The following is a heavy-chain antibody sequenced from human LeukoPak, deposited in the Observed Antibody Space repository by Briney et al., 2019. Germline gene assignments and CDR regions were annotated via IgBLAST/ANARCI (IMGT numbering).Heavy chain of an antibody. CDR1: GFTFSNYG. Sequence: GGSLRLSCAASGFTFSNYGMHWVRQAPGKGLEWVAFIRYDGTNKDYADSVKGRFTISRDNSKNTLYLQMNSLRAEDTAVYYCAKDRDFWSGYPLIFDYWGQGTLVTVSS. V-gene: IGHV3-30*02. J-gene: IGHJ4*02. CDR2: IRYDGTNK. CDR3: AKDRDFWSGYPLIFDY. D-gene: IGHD3-3*01.